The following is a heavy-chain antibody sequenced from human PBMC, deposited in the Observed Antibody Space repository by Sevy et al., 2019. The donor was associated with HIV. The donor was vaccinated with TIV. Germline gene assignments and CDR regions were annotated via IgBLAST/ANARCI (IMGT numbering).Heavy chain of an antibody. D-gene: IGHD3-16*01. CDR1: GFTFSNYA. CDR2: ISGSGGTT. J-gene: IGHJ1*01. CDR3: TTGGSLFQH. Sequence: GGSLRLSCAASGFTFSNYAMNWVRQAPGKGLEWVSAISGSGGTTYYADSVQGRFTISRDKSKNTLYLQMNSLRAEDTAVYYCTTGGSLFQHWGQGTLVTVSS. V-gene: IGHV3-23*01.